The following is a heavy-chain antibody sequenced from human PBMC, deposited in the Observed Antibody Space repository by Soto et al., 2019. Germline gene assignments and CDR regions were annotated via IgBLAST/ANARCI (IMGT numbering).Heavy chain of an antibody. CDR1: GFTFSSYA. CDR3: AKDDGSSWYGWFDP. CDR2: ISGSGGST. V-gene: IGHV3-23*01. J-gene: IGHJ5*02. D-gene: IGHD6-13*01. Sequence: LRLSCAASGFTFSSYAMSWVRQAPGKGLEWVSAISGSGGSTYYADSVKGRFTISRDNSKNTLYLQMNSLRAEDTAVYYCAKDDGSSWYGWFDPWGQGTLVTVSS.